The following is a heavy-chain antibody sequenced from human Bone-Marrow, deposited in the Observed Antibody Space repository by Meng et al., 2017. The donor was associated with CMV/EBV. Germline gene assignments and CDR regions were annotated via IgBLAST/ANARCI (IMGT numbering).Heavy chain of an antibody. J-gene: IGHJ4*02. CDR2: IYSGGST. D-gene: IGHD2-2*03. Sequence: GESLKISCAASGFTVSSNYMSWVRQAPGKGLEWVSVIYSGGSTYYADSVKGRFTISRDDSKNTLYLQMNSLKTEDTDVYYCTTDLVGYCSSTSCYGHGQDFDYWGQGTLVTVSS. V-gene: IGHV3-53*01. CDR1: GFTVSSNY. CDR3: TTDLVGYCSSTSCYGHGQDFDY.